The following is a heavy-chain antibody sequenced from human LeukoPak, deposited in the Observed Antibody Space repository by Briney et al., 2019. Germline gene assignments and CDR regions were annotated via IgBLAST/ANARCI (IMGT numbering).Heavy chain of an antibody. CDR1: GGTFISYA. Sequence: GASVKVSCKASGGTFISYAISWVRQAPGQGLEWMGGIIPIFGTANYAQKFQGRVTITADESTSTAYMELSSLRSEDTAVYYCARDPDGYNLVGFVYWGQGTLVTVSS. CDR2: IIPIFGTA. CDR3: ARDPDGYNLVGFVY. J-gene: IGHJ4*02. V-gene: IGHV1-69*13. D-gene: IGHD5-24*01.